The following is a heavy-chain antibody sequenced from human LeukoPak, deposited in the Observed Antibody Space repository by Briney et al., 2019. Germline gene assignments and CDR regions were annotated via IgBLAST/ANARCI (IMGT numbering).Heavy chain of an antibody. CDR2: MNPNSGNT. D-gene: IGHD6-13*01. V-gene: IGHV1-8*02. CDR1: GYTFTGYY. CDR3: AREGGYN. Sequence: ASVKVSCKASGYTFTGYYMHWVRQAPGQGLEWMGWMNPNSGNTDYAQKFQGRVTMTRNTSISTAYMELSSLRSEDTAVYYCAREGGYNWGQGTLVTVSS. J-gene: IGHJ4*02.